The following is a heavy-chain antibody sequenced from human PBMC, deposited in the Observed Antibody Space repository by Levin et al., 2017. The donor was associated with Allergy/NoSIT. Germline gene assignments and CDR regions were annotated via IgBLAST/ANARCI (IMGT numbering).Heavy chain of an antibody. Sequence: GGSLRLSCAASGFIFRSAWMSWVRQAPGKGLEWVGRIKSKGDGETTDYAAPVKGRITISRDDSKNTLYLQMSSLTSADTAVYYCSAELRGSYYYWGQGTLVTVSS. CDR2: IKSKGDGETT. CDR1: GFIFRSAW. D-gene: IGHD3-10*01. CDR3: SAELRGSYYY. J-gene: IGHJ4*02. V-gene: IGHV3-15*01.